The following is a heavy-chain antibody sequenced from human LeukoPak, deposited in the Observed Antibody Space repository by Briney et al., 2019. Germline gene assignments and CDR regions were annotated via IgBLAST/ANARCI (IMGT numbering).Heavy chain of an antibody. V-gene: IGHV1-18*01. J-gene: IGHJ4*02. CDR3: ARDFSGTEYGSGSYYNPCFDY. CDR1: GYTFTSYG. Sequence: ASVKVSCKASGYTFTSYGISWVRQAPGQGLEWMGWIGAYNGNTNYAQKLQGRVTMTTDTSTSTAYMELRSLRSDDTAVYYCARDFSGTEYGSGSYYNPCFDYWGQGTLVTVSS. CDR2: IGAYNGNT. D-gene: IGHD3-10*01.